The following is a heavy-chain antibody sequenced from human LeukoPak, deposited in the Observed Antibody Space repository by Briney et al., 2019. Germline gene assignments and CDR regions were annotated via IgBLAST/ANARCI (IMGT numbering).Heavy chain of an antibody. CDR3: ARGVQTYCLDYFDY. CDR2: ISYDGSNK. D-gene: IGHD2-15*01. CDR1: GFTFSSYA. J-gene: IGHJ4*02. Sequence: GGSLRLSCAASGFTFSSYAMHWVRQAPGKGLEWVAVISYDGSNKYYADSVKGRFTISRDNSKNTLYLQMNSLRAEDTAVYYCARGVQTYCLDYFDYWGQGTLVTVSS. V-gene: IGHV3-30*04.